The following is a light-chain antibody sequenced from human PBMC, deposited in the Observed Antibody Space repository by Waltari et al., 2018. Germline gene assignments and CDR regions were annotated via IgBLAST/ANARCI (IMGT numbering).Light chain of an antibody. CDR2: WAS. V-gene: IGKV4-1*01. CDR1: QSVLYNSNNKNY. CDR3: QQYYSIPLT. Sequence: DIVMTQSPDSLAVSLGERATINCKSSQSVLYNSNNKNYLSWYQPKPGQPPKLLIYWASTRESGVPDRFSGSGSGTHFTLTITSLQAEDVAIYYCQQYYSIPLTFGGGTRMEIK. J-gene: IGKJ4*01.